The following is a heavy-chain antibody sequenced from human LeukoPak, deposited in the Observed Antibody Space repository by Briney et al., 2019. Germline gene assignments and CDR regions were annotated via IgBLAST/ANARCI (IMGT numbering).Heavy chain of an antibody. V-gene: IGHV3-30*18. Sequence: GGSLRLSCAASGLTFNNYGMHWVRQSPGKGLEWVPVISYDGSAYYYADSVKGRFTISRDNSKNTLYLQMNSLRAEDTALYYCAKEVSRYSSSWSWDYWGQGTLVTVSS. J-gene: IGHJ4*02. CDR3: AKEVSRYSSSWSWDY. CDR2: ISYDGSAY. CDR1: GLTFNNYG. D-gene: IGHD6-13*01.